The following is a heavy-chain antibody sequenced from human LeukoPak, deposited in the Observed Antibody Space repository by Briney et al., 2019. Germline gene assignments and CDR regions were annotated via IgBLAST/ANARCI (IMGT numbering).Heavy chain of an antibody. D-gene: IGHD3-22*01. J-gene: IGHJ3*02. CDR1: GFTFSSYA. Sequence: PGGSLILSCAASGFTFSSYAMSWVRQAPEEGLEWVSAISASGGSTYHADSVKGRFTISRDNSKNTVNLQMNSLRGEDTAVYYCVKVGGSGYYPDIWGQGTVVSVSS. CDR2: ISASGGST. CDR3: VKVGGSGYYPDI. V-gene: IGHV3-23*01.